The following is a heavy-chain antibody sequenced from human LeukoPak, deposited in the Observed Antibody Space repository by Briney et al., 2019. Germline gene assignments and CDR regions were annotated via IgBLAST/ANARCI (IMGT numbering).Heavy chain of an antibody. CDR2: ISSSSSYI. Sequence: GGSLRLSCAASGFTFSSYSMNWVRQAPGKGLEWVSSISSSSSYIYYADSVKGRFTISRDNAKNSPYLQMNSLRAEDTAVYYCTREMATISFDYWGQGTLVTVSS. CDR1: GFTFSSYS. J-gene: IGHJ4*02. D-gene: IGHD5-24*01. V-gene: IGHV3-21*01. CDR3: TREMATISFDY.